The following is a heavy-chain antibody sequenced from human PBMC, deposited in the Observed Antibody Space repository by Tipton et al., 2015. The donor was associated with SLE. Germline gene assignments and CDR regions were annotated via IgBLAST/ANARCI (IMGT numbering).Heavy chain of an antibody. CDR3: ARARHCSSTSCYRWFDP. CDR1: GGSISSYY. V-gene: IGHV4-59*01. CDR2: IYYSGST. J-gene: IGHJ5*02. D-gene: IGHD2-2*02. Sequence: TLSLTCTVSGGSISSYYWSWIRQPPGKGLEWIGYIYYSGSTNYNPSLKSRVTISVDTSKNRFSLKLSSVTAADTAVYYCARARHCSSTSCYRWFDPWGQGTLVTVSS.